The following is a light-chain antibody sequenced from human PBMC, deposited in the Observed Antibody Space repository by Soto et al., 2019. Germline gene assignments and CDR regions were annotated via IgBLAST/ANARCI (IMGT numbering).Light chain of an antibody. CDR1: QSFSATY. CDR3: QQYGSSRT. Sequence: IVLTLSPGTLSLSPGERATLSCRASQSFSATYLAWYQQKPGQAPRLLIYGASSRATGIPDRFSGSGSGTDFTLTISRLEPEDFAVYYCQQYGSSRTFGQGTKVEIK. J-gene: IGKJ1*01. CDR2: GAS. V-gene: IGKV3-20*01.